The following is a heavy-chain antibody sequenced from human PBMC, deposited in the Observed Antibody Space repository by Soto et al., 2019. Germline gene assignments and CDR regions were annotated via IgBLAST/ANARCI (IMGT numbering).Heavy chain of an antibody. V-gene: IGHV4-31*02. D-gene: IGHD3-3*01. CDR3: ARWWSGSRQGFDP. CDR2: IYYSGST. J-gene: IGHJ5*02. CDR1: GGYISSGDCY. Sequence: QVQRQESGPGLVKPSQTLSLTCTVSGGYISSGDCYWSWIRQHPGKGLEWIEYIYYSGSTYYNPSLKSRVTISVDTSKNQFSLKLSSVTAADTAVYYCARWWSGSRQGFDPWGQGTLVTVSS.